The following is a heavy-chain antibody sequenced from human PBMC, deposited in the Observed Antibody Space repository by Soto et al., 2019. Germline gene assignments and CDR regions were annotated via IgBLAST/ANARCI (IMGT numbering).Heavy chain of an antibody. V-gene: IGHV3-11*05. CDR3: ARDHHRYSGYDYVDY. Sequence: QVQLVESGGGLVKPGGSLRLSCAASGFTFSDYYMSWIRQAPGKGLEWVSYISSSSSYTNYADSVKGRFTISRDNAKNSLYLQMNSLGAEDTAVVYCARDHHRYSGYDYVDYWGQGTLVTVSS. D-gene: IGHD5-12*01. CDR2: ISSSSSYT. CDR1: GFTFSDYY. J-gene: IGHJ4*02.